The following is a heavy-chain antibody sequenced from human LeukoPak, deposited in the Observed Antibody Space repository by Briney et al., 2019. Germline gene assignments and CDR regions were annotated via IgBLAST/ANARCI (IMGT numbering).Heavy chain of an antibody. CDR1: GFTFSNYA. V-gene: IGHV3-23*01. Sequence: GGSLRLSCAASGFTFSNYAMSWVRQAPGKGLEWVSTITGDGDRTHYADSVKGRFTISRDNSKNTLFLQMNSLRAEDTAVYYCAKFWSGQPVPPYSDHWGLGTLVTVSS. J-gene: IGHJ4*02. CDR2: ITGDGDRT. CDR3: AKFWSGQPVPPYSDH. D-gene: IGHD3-3*01.